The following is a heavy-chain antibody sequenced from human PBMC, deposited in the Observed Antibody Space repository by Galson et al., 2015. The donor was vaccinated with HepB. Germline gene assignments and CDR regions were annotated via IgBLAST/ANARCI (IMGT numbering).Heavy chain of an antibody. D-gene: IGHD3-10*01. Sequence: SLRLSCAASGFTVSSNYMSWVRQAPGKGLEWVSVIYSGGSTYYADSVKGRFTISRDNSKNTLYLQMNSLRAEDTAVYYCARDRSITMVRGALYYYYYYGMDVWGQGTTVTVSS. CDR1: GFTVSSNY. CDR2: IYSGGST. V-gene: IGHV3-53*01. J-gene: IGHJ6*02. CDR3: ARDRSITMVRGALYYYYYYGMDV.